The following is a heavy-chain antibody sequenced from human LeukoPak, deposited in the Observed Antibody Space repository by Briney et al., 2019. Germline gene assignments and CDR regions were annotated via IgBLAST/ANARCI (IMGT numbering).Heavy chain of an antibody. D-gene: IGHD3-10*01. J-gene: IGHJ4*02. CDR1: GFTFSSYW. CDR2: INSEGSYT. CDR3: ARGHYSGSESHYNY. V-gene: IGHV3-74*01. Sequence: PGGSLRLSCAASGFTFSSYWMHWVRQAPGKGLVWVPRINSEGSYTSYADSVKGRFTISRDNAKNTLYLQMNSLRAEDTAVYYCARGHYSGSESHYNYWGQGTLVTVSS.